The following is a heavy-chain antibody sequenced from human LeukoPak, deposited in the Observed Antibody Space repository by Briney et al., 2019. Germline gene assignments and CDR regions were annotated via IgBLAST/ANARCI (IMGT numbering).Heavy chain of an antibody. V-gene: IGHV3-7*05. CDR1: GLTTSRSW. CDR2: IKEDGGER. Sequence: PGGSLRLSCAASGLTTSRSWMSWVRQAPGKGLEWVANIKEDGGERYYVDSVKGRFTISRDNAKNLLYMQMNSLRAEDTAVYHCARGLVGSGCYFDYWGQGTLVIVSS. J-gene: IGHJ4*02. CDR3: ARGLVGSGCYFDY. D-gene: IGHD6-19*01.